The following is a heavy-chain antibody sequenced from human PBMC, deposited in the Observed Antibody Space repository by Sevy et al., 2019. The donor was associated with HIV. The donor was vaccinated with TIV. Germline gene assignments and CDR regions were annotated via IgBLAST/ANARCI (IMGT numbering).Heavy chain of an antibody. CDR3: ARVCAIFGVAPDPAWFDP. J-gene: IGHJ5*02. D-gene: IGHD3-3*01. Sequence: GGSLRLSCAASGFTFSSYWMHWVRQAPGKGLVWVSRINSDGSSTSYADSVKGRFTISRDNAKNTLYLQMNSLRAEDTAVDYCARVCAIFGVAPDPAWFDPWGQGTLVTVSS. V-gene: IGHV3-74*01. CDR1: GFTFSSYW. CDR2: INSDGSST.